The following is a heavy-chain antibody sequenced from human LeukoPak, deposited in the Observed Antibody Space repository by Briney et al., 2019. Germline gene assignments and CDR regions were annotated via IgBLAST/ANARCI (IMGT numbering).Heavy chain of an antibody. CDR1: GFTFSTFA. J-gene: IGHJ4*02. CDR2: ISSAGDNT. V-gene: IGHV3-23*01. CDR3: ARDLAVS. Sequence: GGSLRLSCAAAGFTFSTFAMSWVRQAPGKGLEWVPSISSAGDNTYSADSVKGRFTISRDNSKNTLFLQMTSLRADDTAVYYCARDLAVSWGQGTPVTVSS.